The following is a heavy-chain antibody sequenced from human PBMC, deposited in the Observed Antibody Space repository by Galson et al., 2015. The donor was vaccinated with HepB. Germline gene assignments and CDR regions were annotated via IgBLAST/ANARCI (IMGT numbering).Heavy chain of an antibody. CDR1: GFTFSRYG. CDR3: AIAYEMDTLFLGYDAFDI. CDR2: TSGTGGST. J-gene: IGHJ3*02. D-gene: IGHD5-24*01. Sequence: SLRLSCAVSGFTFSRYGMSWVRQAPGKGLEWVSGTSGTGGSTYYADSVKGRFAVSRDKSKNTRYLQMNSLRADDTAVYYCAIAYEMDTLFLGYDAFDIRGQGTMVTVSS. V-gene: IGHV3-23*01.